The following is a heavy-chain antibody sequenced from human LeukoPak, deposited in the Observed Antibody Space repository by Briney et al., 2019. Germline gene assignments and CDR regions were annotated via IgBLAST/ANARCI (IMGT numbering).Heavy chain of an antibody. D-gene: IGHD2-2*01. V-gene: IGHV4-59*07. CDR2: IYYSGST. Sequence: SDTLSLTCTVSGGSISSYYWSWIRQPPGKGLEWIGYIYYSGSTNYNPSLKSRVAISVDTSKNQFSLKLSSVTAADTAVYYCARSCSSTSCLIDYWGQGTLVTVSS. J-gene: IGHJ4*02. CDR3: ARSCSSTSCLIDY. CDR1: GGSISSYY.